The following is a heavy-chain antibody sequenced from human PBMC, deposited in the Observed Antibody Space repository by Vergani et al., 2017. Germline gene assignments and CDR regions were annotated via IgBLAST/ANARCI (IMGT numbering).Heavy chain of an antibody. CDR2: INPSGGST. D-gene: IGHD2-2*01. V-gene: IGHV1-46*01. CDR1: GYTFTSYY. CDR3: ARDIVVVPAAIRYFDL. Sequence: QVQLVQSGAEVKKPGASVKVSCKASGYTFTSYYMHWVRQAPGQGLEWMGIINPSGGSTSYAQKFQGRVTMTRDTSTSTVYMELSSLRSEDTAVYYCARDIVVVPAAIRYFDLWGRGTLVTVSS. J-gene: IGHJ2*01.